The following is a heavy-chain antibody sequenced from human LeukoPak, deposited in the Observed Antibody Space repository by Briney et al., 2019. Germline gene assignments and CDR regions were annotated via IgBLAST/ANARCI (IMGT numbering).Heavy chain of an antibody. CDR3: ARVGPAGCSGGSCYSYFFDY. D-gene: IGHD2-15*01. CDR1: GFTFSSYE. Sequence: GGSLRLSCAASGFTFSSYEMNWVRQAPGKGLEWVSYISSSGSTIHYADSVKGRFTISRDNAKNSLYLQMNSLRAEDTAVYYCARVGPAGCSGGSCYSYFFDYWGQGTLVTVSS. J-gene: IGHJ4*02. CDR2: ISSSGSTI. V-gene: IGHV3-48*03.